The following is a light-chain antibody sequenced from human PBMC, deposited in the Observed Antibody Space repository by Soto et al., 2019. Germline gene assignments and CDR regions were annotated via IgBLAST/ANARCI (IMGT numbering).Light chain of an antibody. Sequence: QSALTQPPSASGTPGQSLTISCAGSSSNIGSHYVYWYQHLPGTAPKLLIFRDGQQPSGVPDRFFGSKSGTSASLAISGLRSEDEAHYYCAVWDASLTGWVFGGGTKLTVL. V-gene: IGLV1-47*01. CDR1: SSNIGSHY. J-gene: IGLJ3*02. CDR3: AVWDASLTGWV. CDR2: RDG.